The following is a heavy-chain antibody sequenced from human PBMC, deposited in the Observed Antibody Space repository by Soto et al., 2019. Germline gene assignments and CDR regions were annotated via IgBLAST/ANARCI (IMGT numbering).Heavy chain of an antibody. CDR2: SYYSGST. CDR3: ASLFSIAGGSNNWFDP. V-gene: IGHV4-39*01. J-gene: IGHJ5*02. D-gene: IGHD6-13*01. Sequence: QLQLQESGPGLVKPSETLSLTCTVSGGSISSSSYYWGWIRQPPGKGLEWIGSSYYSGSTYYNPSRKSRITISVATSTNQFSRKLSSVTAADTAVYYCASLFSIAGGSNNWFDPWGQGTLVTVSS. CDR1: GGSISSSSYY.